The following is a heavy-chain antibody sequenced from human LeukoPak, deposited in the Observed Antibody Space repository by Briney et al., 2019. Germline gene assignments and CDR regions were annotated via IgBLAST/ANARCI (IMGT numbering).Heavy chain of an antibody. CDR1: GGSISSFY. J-gene: IGHJ6*03. CDR2: IYSNGGT. V-gene: IGHV4-4*09. D-gene: IGHD2-2*01. Sequence: SETLSLTCTVSGGSISSFYWSWIRQSPGKGLEWIGFIYSNGGTNYNPPLKSRVTISVDTSKNQFSLKLSSMTAADTAVYYCARRYCNSISCYHMDVWGKGTTVTVSS. CDR3: ARRYCNSISCYHMDV.